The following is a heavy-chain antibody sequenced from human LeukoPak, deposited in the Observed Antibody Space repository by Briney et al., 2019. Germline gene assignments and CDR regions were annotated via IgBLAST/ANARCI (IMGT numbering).Heavy chain of an antibody. Sequence: GGSRRLSCAASGFTFSSYSMNWVRQAPGKGLEWVSSISSSSSYIYYADSVKGRFTISRDDAKNSLYLQMNSLRAEDTAVYYCARGEVAFGGVKGYWGQGTLVTVSS. CDR2: ISSSSSYI. J-gene: IGHJ4*02. CDR3: ARGEVAFGGVKGY. D-gene: IGHD3-16*01. V-gene: IGHV3-21*01. CDR1: GFTFSSYS.